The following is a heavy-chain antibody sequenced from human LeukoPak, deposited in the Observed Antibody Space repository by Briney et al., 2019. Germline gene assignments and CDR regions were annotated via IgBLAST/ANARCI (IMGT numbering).Heavy chain of an antibody. J-gene: IGHJ6*02. CDR3: AKDLKSMVRGACMDA. D-gene: IGHD3-10*01. V-gene: IGHV3-74*01. CDR1: GFTFSSNW. CDR2: INSDGSST. Sequence: QPGGSLRLSCAASGFTFSSNWMHWVRQVPGKGLVWVSGINSDGSSTSYADSVKGRFTISRDNVKNTLFLQMNSLRAEDTAVYYCAKDLKSMVRGACMDAWGQGTTVTVSS.